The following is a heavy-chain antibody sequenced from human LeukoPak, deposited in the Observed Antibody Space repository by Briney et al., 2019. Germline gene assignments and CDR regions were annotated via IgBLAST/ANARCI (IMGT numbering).Heavy chain of an antibody. CDR2: IISQTSGGTT. V-gene: IGHV3-15*01. Sequence: PGGSLRLSCAASGLTFGYAWMTWVRQAPGKGLEWVARIISQTSGGTTDYAAPVRGRFTISRDDSKSNLYMQMKSLKKEDRAQSYCSVYRYSHDSSGYSYFDFWGQGTLVTVSS. J-gene: IGHJ4*02. CDR1: GLTFGYAW. CDR3: SVYRYSHDSSGYSYFDF. D-gene: IGHD3-22*01.